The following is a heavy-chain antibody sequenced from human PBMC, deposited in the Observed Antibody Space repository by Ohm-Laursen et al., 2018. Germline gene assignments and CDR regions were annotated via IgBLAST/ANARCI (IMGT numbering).Heavy chain of an antibody. Sequence: TLSLTCAVSGYSISSGYFWGWIRQPPWKGLEWIGTIYHSGSTYYNPSLKSRVTISVDTSKNQFSLKLSSVTAADTALYYCARGLWWFDPWGQGTLVTVSS. CDR2: IYHSGST. CDR1: GYSISSGYF. CDR3: ARGLWWFDP. V-gene: IGHV4-38-2*01. J-gene: IGHJ5*02.